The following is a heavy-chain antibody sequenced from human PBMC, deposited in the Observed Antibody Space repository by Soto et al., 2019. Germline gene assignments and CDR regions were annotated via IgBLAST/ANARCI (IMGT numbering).Heavy chain of an antibody. V-gene: IGHV6-1*01. J-gene: IGHJ6*02. CDR1: GDSVSSNSAA. Sequence: SQTLSLPCAISGDSVSSNSAAWNWIRQSPSRGLEWLGRTYYRSKWYNDYAVSVKSRITINPDTSKNQFSLQLNSVTPEDTAVYYCARAGVLGWDSSSDSYYYYYGMDVWGQGTTVTVSS. CDR2: TYYRSKWYN. D-gene: IGHD6-13*01. CDR3: ARAGVLGWDSSSDSYYYYYGMDV.